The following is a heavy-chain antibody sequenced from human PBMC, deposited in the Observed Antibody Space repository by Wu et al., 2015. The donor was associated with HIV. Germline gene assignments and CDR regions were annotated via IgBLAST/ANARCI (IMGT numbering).Heavy chain of an antibody. CDR1: GGSFRSYG. V-gene: IGHV1-2*02. D-gene: IGHD2-2*01. CDR3: ARVFVVVPAGFSGEITAFDI. J-gene: IGHJ3*02. Sequence: QIQLVQSGAEVKKPGSSVKLSCKASGGSFRSYGVTWVRQAPGQGLEWMGWINSDSGGTRYAEKFQGRVTMTSDTSISTAYMELSSLRSDDTAVYYCARVFVVVPAGFSGEITAFDIWGQGTMVGVSS. CDR2: INSDSGGT.